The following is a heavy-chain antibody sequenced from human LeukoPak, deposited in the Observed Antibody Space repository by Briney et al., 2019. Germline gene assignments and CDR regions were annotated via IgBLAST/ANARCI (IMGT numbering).Heavy chain of an antibody. CDR1: GYTFTGYY. V-gene: IGHV1-2*02. CDR2: INPNSGGT. Sequence: ASVKVSCKASGYTFTGYYMHWVRQAPGQGLEGMGWINPNSGGTNYAQKFQGRVTMTRDTSISTAYMELSRLRSDDTAVYYCAREEDYGATFVYWGQGTLVTVSS. CDR3: AREEDYGATFVY. J-gene: IGHJ4*02. D-gene: IGHD4-17*01.